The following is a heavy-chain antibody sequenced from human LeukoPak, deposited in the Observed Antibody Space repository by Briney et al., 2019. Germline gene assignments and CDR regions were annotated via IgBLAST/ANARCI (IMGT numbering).Heavy chain of an antibody. D-gene: IGHD5-24*01. CDR3: ARVRDGYNDAYDI. J-gene: IGHJ3*02. V-gene: IGHV1-46*01. CDR1: GYTFTDYN. Sequence: ASVKVSCKTSGYTFTDYNLHWVRQAPGQRLEWMGIIKPSGGDTSYAQTFQGRVFMTRDTSTSTVYMELSSLKSEDTAVYYCARVRDGYNDAYDIWGQGTMVTVSS. CDR2: IKPSGGDT.